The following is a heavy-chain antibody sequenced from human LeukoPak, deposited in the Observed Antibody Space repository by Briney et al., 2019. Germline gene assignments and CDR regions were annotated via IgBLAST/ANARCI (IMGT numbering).Heavy chain of an antibody. J-gene: IGHJ4*02. CDR2: MNPNSANT. D-gene: IGHD1-1*01. CDR1: GYTFTSYH. CDR3: ARKGTDTYY. Sequence: ASVKVSCKASGYTFTSYHINWVRQATGQGLEWMGWMNPNSANTGYAQKFQGRVTMTWNTSISTAYMELSSLRSEDTAVYYCARKGTDTYYWGQGTLVTVSS. V-gene: IGHV1-8*01.